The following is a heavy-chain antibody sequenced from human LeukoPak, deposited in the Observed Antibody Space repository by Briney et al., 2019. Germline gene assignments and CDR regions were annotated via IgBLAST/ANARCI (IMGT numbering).Heavy chain of an antibody. Sequence: SPPLSPPFPFSGGSLTRGGYYWGWIPPPPGKGPGGVGYIYYSGSTYYNPSLKSRVTISVDTSKNQFSLKLSSVTAADTAVYYCARDRRGHSYGSYYFDYWGQGTLVTVSS. CDR3: ARDRRGHSYGSYYFDY. CDR1: GGSLTRGGYY. D-gene: IGHD5-18*01. V-gene: IGHV4-31*03. J-gene: IGHJ4*02. CDR2: IYYSGST.